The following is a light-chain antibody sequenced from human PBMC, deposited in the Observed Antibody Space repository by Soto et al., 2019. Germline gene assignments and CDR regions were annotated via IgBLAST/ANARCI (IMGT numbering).Light chain of an antibody. V-gene: IGKV1-39*01. CDR1: QSIRSY. Sequence: DIQMTQSPSSLSASVGDRVTITCRASQSIRSYLNWYQQKPGKAPKLLIYTASSLQSGVPSRFSGSGSGTDFTLTISSLQPEDFATYYCQQSFIPPFTFGPGTKVDIK. CDR3: QQSFIPPFT. J-gene: IGKJ3*01. CDR2: TAS.